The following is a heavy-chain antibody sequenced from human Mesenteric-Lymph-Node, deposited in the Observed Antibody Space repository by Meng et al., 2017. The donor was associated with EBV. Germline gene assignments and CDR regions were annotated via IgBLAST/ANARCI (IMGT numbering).Heavy chain of an antibody. Sequence: QVQLVRSGAEVKKPGASVKVSCKASGYTFTSYGISWVRQAPGQGLEWMGWISAYNGNTNYAQKLQGRVTMTTDTSTSTAYMELRSLRSDDTAVYYCATSVRYYYDSTGYPLNYWGQGTLVTVSS. CDR2: ISAYNGNT. J-gene: IGHJ4*02. CDR3: ATSVRYYYDSTGYPLNY. V-gene: IGHV1-18*01. CDR1: GYTFTSYG. D-gene: IGHD3-22*01.